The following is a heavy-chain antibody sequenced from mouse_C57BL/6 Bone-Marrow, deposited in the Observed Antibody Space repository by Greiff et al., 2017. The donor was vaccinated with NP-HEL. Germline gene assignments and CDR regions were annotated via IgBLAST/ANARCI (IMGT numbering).Heavy chain of an antibody. CDR1: GYTFTSYG. J-gene: IGHJ1*03. CDR3: AREGDYWYFDV. CDR2: IYPRSGNT. V-gene: IGHV1-81*01. Sequence: VQLQQSGAELARPGASVKLSCKASGYTFTSYGISWVKQRTGQGLEWIGGIYPRSGNTYYNEKFKGKATLTADKSSSTAYMRLRSLTSEDSAVDFCAREGDYWYFDVWGTGTPVTVSS.